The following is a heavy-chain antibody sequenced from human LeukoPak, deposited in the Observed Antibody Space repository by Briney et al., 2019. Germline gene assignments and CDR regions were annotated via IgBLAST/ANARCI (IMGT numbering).Heavy chain of an antibody. J-gene: IGHJ6*03. CDR2: ISSSSSYI. D-gene: IGHD6-13*01. Sequence: PGGSLRLSCAASGFTFSSYSMNWVRQAPGNGLEWVSSISSSSSYIYYADSVKGRFTISRDNAKNSLYLQMNSLRAEDTAVYYCARDGAAAGYYYYYYMDVWGKGTTVTVSS. V-gene: IGHV3-21*01. CDR3: ARDGAAAGYYYYYYMDV. CDR1: GFTFSSYS.